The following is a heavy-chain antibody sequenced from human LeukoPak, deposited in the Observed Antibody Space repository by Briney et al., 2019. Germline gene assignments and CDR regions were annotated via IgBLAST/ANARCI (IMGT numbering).Heavy chain of an antibody. Sequence: ASVKVSCKASGYTFTGYYMHWVRQAPGQGLEWMGWINPNSGGTNYAQKFQGRVTMTRDTSISTAYMELSRLRSDDTAVYYCATGSDNYYGSGSRELDYWGQGTLVTVSS. CDR2: INPNSGGT. CDR1: GYTFTGYY. D-gene: IGHD3-10*01. J-gene: IGHJ4*02. V-gene: IGHV1-2*02. CDR3: ATGSDNYYGSGSRELDY.